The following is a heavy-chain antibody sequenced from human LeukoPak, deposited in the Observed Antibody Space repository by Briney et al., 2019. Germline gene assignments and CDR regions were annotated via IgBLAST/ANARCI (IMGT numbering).Heavy chain of an antibody. J-gene: IGHJ4*02. D-gene: IGHD3-16*01. Sequence: GGSLRLSCAASGFTFSSYAMSWVRQAPGKGLEWVSLMSGSGGSTYYADSVKGRFTISRDNSKNTLYLQMNSLRAEDTAVYYCAKVPKGGYFDYWGQGIPVTVSS. V-gene: IGHV3-23*01. CDR1: GFTFSSYA. CDR3: AKVPKGGYFDY. CDR2: MSGSGGST.